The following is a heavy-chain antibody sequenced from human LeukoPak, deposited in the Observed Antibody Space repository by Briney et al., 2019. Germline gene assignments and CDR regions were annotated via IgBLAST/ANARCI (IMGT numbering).Heavy chain of an antibody. Sequence: SETLSLTCTVSGGSISTSYWSWIRQPPGKGLEWIGYIYYNGITNYNPSLKSRVTISVDTSKNQFSLKLTSVTAADTAVYYCARDLWFGGPRGAFDIWGQGTMVTVSS. CDR1: GGSISTSY. CDR2: IYYNGIT. V-gene: IGHV4-59*01. J-gene: IGHJ3*02. CDR3: ARDLWFGGPRGAFDI. D-gene: IGHD3-10*01.